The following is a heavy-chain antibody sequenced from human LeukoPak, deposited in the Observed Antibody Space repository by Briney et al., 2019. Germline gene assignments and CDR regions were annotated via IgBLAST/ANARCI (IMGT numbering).Heavy chain of an antibody. J-gene: IGHJ4*02. Sequence: SETLSLTCAVSGGSISSGNWWSWVRQPPGKGLEWIGEIYHSGSTNYSPSLKSRVTMSVDKSKNQFSLKLSSVTAADTAVYYCARGSGETGGYYYVYWGRGTPVTVSS. CDR2: IYHSGST. V-gene: IGHV4-4*02. CDR1: GGSISSGNW. D-gene: IGHD3-22*01. CDR3: ARGSGETGGYYYVY.